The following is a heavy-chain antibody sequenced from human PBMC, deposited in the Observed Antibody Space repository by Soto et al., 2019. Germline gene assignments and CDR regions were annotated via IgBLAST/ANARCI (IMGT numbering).Heavy chain of an antibody. CDR2: ISSSSSYT. CDR3: ARATYDSSGYYRPDY. J-gene: IGHJ4*02. CDR1: GFTFSDYY. Sequence: PGGSLRLSCAASGFTFSDYYMSWIRQAPGKGLEWVSYISSSSSYTNYADSVKGRFTISRDNAKNSLYLQMNSLRAEDTAVYYCARATYDSSGYYRPDYWGQGTLVTVSS. D-gene: IGHD3-22*01. V-gene: IGHV3-11*06.